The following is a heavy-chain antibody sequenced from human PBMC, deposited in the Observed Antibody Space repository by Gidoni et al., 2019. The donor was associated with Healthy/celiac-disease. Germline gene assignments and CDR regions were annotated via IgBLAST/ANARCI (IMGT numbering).Heavy chain of an antibody. CDR3: ARDGITGTTARFDY. CDR1: GGHISRYA. D-gene: IGHD1-7*01. J-gene: IGHJ4*02. Sequence: QVQLVQSGAEVKKTGSSVKGCCKDSGGHISRYAYSWVRQAPGQGLEWMGGIIPIFGTANYAQKFQGRVTITADESTSTAYMELSSLRSEDTAVYYCARDGITGTTARFDYWGQGTLVTVSS. CDR2: IIPIFGTA. V-gene: IGHV1-69*01.